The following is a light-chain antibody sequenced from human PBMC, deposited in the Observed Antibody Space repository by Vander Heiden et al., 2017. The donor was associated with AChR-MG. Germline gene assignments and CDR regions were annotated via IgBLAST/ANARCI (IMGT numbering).Light chain of an antibody. Sequence: QSALTQPASVSGSHGQSITISCTGTSSNVGTYNLVSWYQQHPGKAPKLMIYEVNKRPSGLPNRFSGSKSGNTASLTISGLQAEDEADYYCCSYAGSSTSVVFGGGTKLTVL. J-gene: IGLJ2*01. CDR3: CSYAGSSTSVV. V-gene: IGLV2-23*02. CDR2: EVN. CDR1: SSNVGTYNL.